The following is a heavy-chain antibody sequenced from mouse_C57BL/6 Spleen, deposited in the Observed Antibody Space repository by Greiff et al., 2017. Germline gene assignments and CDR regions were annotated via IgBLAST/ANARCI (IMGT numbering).Heavy chain of an antibody. Sequence: VQLQQPGAELVKPGASVKLSCKASGYTFTSYWMHWVKQRPGQGLEWIGMIHPTSGSTNYNEKFKSKATLTVDKTSSTAYMQLSSLTSEDSAVYYCARSCDVYSRYVFAYWGHGTLVTVSA. D-gene: IGHD2-3*01. V-gene: IGHV1-64*01. CDR1: GYTFTSYW. J-gene: IGHJ3*01. CDR3: ARSCDVYSRYVFAY. CDR2: IHPTSGST.